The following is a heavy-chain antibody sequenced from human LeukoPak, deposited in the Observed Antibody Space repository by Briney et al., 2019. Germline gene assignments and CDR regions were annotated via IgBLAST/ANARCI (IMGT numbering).Heavy chain of an antibody. CDR2: IIPIFGTA. CDR3: ASRLYCSNTRCRNFPFAY. J-gene: IGHJ4*02. V-gene: IGHV1-69*01. D-gene: IGHD2-2*01. CDR1: GGTFSSYA. Sequence: ASVKVSCKASGGTFSSYAINWVRQAPGQVLEWMGGIIPIFGTANYAQKFQDRGTITADESTSTAYMELSSLRSEDTAIYYCASRLYCSNTRCRNFPFAYWGQGTLVTVSS.